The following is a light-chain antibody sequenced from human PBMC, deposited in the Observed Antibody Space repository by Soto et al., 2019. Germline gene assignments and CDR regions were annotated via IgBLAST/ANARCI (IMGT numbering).Light chain of an antibody. V-gene: IGKV3-15*01. Sequence: EILLTQSPPALSLSPGERATLSCKASQSFSIYLAWYQTKPGQAPRLLIHGASTRATGFPGRFSGSGSGTGCNLPISRLQSEDVGVYYCQQYNNWLWPLRQGTKVDI. CDR3: QQYNNWLWP. J-gene: IGKJ1*01. CDR1: QSFSIY. CDR2: GAS.